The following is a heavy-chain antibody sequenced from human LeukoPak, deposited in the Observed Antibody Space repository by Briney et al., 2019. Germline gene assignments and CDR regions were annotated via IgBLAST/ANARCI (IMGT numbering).Heavy chain of an antibody. Sequence: GGSLRLSCGASGFTFSSFGMYWVRQAPGKGLEWVSHIRSSSETFYADSVKGRFTISRDNARNSLYLQMNNLRGEDTAIYYCARDAGNSGYGCDLWGQGTLVTVSS. CDR1: GFTFSSFG. V-gene: IGHV3-48*01. CDR2: IRSSSET. J-gene: IGHJ5*02. D-gene: IGHD5-12*01. CDR3: ARDAGNSGYGCDL.